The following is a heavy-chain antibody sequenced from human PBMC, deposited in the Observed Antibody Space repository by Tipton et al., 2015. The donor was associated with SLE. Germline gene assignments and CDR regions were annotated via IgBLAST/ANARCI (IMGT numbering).Heavy chain of an antibody. Sequence: SLRLSCSGSGFTFSDYGMYWVRQAPGKGLEWVAVIWYDGSRIFYADSVKGRFTISRDNSKNSLYLQMNSLRAEDTAVYYCARDPAAGTTGYFDYWGQGTLVTVSS. D-gene: IGHD1-7*01. CDR1: GFTFSDYG. CDR3: ARDPAAGTTGYFDY. J-gene: IGHJ4*02. V-gene: IGHV3-33*08. CDR2: IWYDGSRI.